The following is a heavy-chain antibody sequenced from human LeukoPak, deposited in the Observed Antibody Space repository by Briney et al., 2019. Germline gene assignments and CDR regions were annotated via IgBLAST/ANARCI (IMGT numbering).Heavy chain of an antibody. CDR2: ISASGGSS. J-gene: IGHJ4*02. V-gene: IGHV3-23*01. CDR3: AKEMALGIAVAGFFDF. Sequence: GGSLRLSCAASGFTFSNYAINWVRQAPGKGQEWVSAISASGGSSYYADSVRDRFTISRDNSKNMLYLKMSSLRAEDTAVYYCAKEMALGIAVAGFFDFWGQGTLVTVSS. CDR1: GFTFSNYA. D-gene: IGHD6-19*01.